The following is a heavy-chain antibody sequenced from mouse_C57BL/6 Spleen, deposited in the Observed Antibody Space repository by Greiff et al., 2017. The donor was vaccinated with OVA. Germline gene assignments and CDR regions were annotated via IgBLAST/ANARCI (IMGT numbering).Heavy chain of an antibody. D-gene: IGHD1-1*01. CDR1: GYAFSSSW. Sequence: VKLQESGPELVKPGASVKISCKASGYAFSSSWMNWVKQRPGKGLEWIGRIYPGDGDTNYNGKFKGKATLTADKSSSTAYMQLSSLTSEDSAVYFCARWGGSSWDYWGQGTTLTVSS. J-gene: IGHJ2*01. V-gene: IGHV1-82*01. CDR2: IYPGDGDT. CDR3: ARWGGSSWDY.